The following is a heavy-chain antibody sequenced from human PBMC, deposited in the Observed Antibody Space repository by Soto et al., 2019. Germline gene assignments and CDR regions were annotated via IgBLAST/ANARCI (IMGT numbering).Heavy chain of an antibody. CDR2: ISYDGSNK. CDR3: AKDVLRFLEWLAFYGMDV. CDR1: GFTFSSYG. V-gene: IGHV3-30*18. Sequence: GGSLRLSCAASGFTFSSYGMHWVRQAPGKGLEWVAVISYDGSNKYYADSVKGRFTISRDNSKNTLYLQMNSLRAEDTAVYYCAKDVLRFLEWLAFYGMDVWGQGTLVTVSS. D-gene: IGHD3-3*01. J-gene: IGHJ6*02.